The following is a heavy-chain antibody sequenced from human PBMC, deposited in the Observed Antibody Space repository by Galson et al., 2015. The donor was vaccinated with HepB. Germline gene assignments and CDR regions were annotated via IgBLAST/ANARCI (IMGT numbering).Heavy chain of an antibody. D-gene: IGHD6-13*01. V-gene: IGHV3-23*01. J-gene: IGHJ4*02. CDR2: ISDSGGST. CDR3: AKARSGIVAAATNY. Sequence: SLRLSCAASGFTFDNYAMNWVRQAPGKGLEWVSVISDSGGSTYYADSVQGWFTISRDNSENTLYLQMNSMRVEDTAIYYCAKARSGIVAAATNYWGQGTPVTVSS. CDR1: GFTFDNYA.